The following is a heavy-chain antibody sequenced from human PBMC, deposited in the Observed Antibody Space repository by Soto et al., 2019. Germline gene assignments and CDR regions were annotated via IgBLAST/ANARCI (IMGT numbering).Heavy chain of an antibody. J-gene: IGHJ4*02. V-gene: IGHV1-24*01. D-gene: IGHD4-17*01. CDR2: FDLEDGET. CDR3: ATLAYGGKFDH. CDR1: GYTLTELS. Sequence: GASVKVSCKVSGYTLTELSMHWVRQAPGKGLEWMGGFDLEDGETIYAQKFQGRVTMTEDTSADTAYMELSSLRSEDTAVYYCATLAYGGKFDHWGQGTLVTVSS.